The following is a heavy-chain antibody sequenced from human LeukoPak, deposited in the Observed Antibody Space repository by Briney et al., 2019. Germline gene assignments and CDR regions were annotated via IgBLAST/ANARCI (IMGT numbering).Heavy chain of an antibody. J-gene: IGHJ4*02. V-gene: IGHV1-24*01. CDR2: FDPEDGET. CDR3: ATYDMMRRDDYNSWGRDY. D-gene: IGHD5-24*01. Sequence: ASVKVSCKVSGYTLTELSMHWVRQAPGKGLEWMGGFDPEDGETTYAQKFQGRVTMPEDTSIDTTYMELSSLRSEDTAVYYCATYDMMRRDDYNSWGRDYWGQGTLVTVSS. CDR1: GYTLTELS.